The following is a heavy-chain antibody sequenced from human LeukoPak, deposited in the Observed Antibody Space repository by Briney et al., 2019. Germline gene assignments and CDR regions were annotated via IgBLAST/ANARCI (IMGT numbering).Heavy chain of an antibody. J-gene: IGHJ4*02. CDR2: ISAYNGNT. D-gene: IGHD6-19*01. CDR1: GCTFTSYG. CDR3: ARDLYSSGWSLADY. Sequence: ASVKVSCKASGCTFTSYGISWVRQAPGQGLEWMGWISAYNGNTNYAQKLQGRVTMTTDTSTSAAYMELRSLRSDDTAVYYCARDLYSSGWSLADYWGQGTLVTVSS. V-gene: IGHV1-18*01.